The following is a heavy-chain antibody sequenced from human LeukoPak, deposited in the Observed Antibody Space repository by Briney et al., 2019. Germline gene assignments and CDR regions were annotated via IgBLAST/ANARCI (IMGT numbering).Heavy chain of an antibody. Sequence: PGGSLRLSCAASGFTFDDYGMSWVRQAPGKGLEWVSAISGSGGSTYYADSVKGRFTISRDNSKNTLYLQMNSLRAEDTAVYYCAKDRVITFGGVIVKDYWGQGTLVTVSS. D-gene: IGHD3-16*02. CDR3: AKDRVITFGGVIVKDY. V-gene: IGHV3-23*01. J-gene: IGHJ4*02. CDR2: ISGSGGST. CDR1: GFTFDDYG.